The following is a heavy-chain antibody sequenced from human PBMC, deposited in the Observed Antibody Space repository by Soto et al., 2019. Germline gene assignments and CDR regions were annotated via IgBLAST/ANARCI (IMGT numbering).Heavy chain of an antibody. CDR2: ISAYNGNT. Sequence: QVQLVQSGAEVKKPGASVKVSCKASGYTFTIYGISWVRQAPGQGLEWMGWISAYNGNTNYAQKLQGRVTMTTDTSTSTAYMELRSLRSDDTAVYYCATVTYCGGDCYWYFDLWGRGTLVTVSS. J-gene: IGHJ2*01. V-gene: IGHV1-18*04. CDR3: ATVTYCGGDCYWYFDL. CDR1: GYTFTIYG. D-gene: IGHD2-21*02.